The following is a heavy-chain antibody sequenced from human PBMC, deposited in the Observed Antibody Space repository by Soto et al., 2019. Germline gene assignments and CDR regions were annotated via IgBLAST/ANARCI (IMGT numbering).Heavy chain of an antibody. CDR1: GGSFSGYY. J-gene: IGHJ4*02. V-gene: IGHV4-34*01. CDR3: ARGRVIDY. CDR2: INHSGST. D-gene: IGHD6-13*01. Sequence: SETLSLTCAVYGGSFSGYYWSWIRQPPGKGLEWIGEINHSGSTNYNPSLKSRVTISVDTSKNQFSLKLSSVTAADTTVYYCARGRVIDYWGQGTLVTVSS.